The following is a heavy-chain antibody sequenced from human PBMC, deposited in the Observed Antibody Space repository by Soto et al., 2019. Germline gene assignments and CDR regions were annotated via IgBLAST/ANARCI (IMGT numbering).Heavy chain of an antibody. CDR3: ARALYCSSTSCYAFDRAFDI. J-gene: IGHJ3*02. Sequence: PSETLSLTCAVYGGSFSGYYWSWIRQPPGKGLEWIGEINHSGSTNYNPSLKSRVTISVDTSKNQFSLKLSSVTAADTAVYYCARALYCSSTSCYAFDRAFDIWGQGTMVTVSS. CDR2: INHSGST. V-gene: IGHV4-34*01. D-gene: IGHD2-2*01. CDR1: GGSFSGYY.